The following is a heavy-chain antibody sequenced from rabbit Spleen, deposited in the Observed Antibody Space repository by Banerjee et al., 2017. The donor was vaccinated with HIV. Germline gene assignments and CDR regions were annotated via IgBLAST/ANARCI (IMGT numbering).Heavy chain of an antibody. CDR1: GFSFSSGYY. J-gene: IGHJ4*01. Sequence: QSLEESGGGLVKPGASLTLTCTASGFSFSSGYYMCLFRQAPGKGLEWITCISADSDTTYYASWAKGRFTISKTSSTTVTLQMTSLTAADTATYFCARGSATMTMVITGYYLTLWGQGTLVTVS. CDR3: ARGSATMTMVITGYYLTL. D-gene: IGHD2-1*01. CDR2: ISADSDTT. V-gene: IGHV1S40*01.